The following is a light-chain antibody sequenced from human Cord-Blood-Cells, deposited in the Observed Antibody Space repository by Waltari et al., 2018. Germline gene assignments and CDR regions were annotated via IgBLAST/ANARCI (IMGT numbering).Light chain of an antibody. Sequence: QSALTQPASVSGSPGQSITISCTGTSSDVRSYNLVSWYQQHPGKAPKLMIYKGSKRPQGFSNRFSGSKSGNTASLTIFGRQAEDEADYYCCSYAGSSTYVIFGGGTKLAVL. CDR3: CSYAGSSTYVI. CDR1: SSDVRSYNL. J-gene: IGLJ2*01. CDR2: KGS. V-gene: IGLV2-23*01.